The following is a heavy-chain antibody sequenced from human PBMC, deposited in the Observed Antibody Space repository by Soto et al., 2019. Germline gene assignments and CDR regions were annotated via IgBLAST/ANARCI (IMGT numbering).Heavy chain of an antibody. Sequence: FGFPRVRQKTGKGLEWMGRIDPSDSQTYYSPSFRGHVTISVTKSITTVFLQWSSLRASDTAMYYCARQIYDSDRGRNSQSDLASWGQGSPVTVS. CDR2: IDPSDSQT. CDR1: FG. D-gene: IGHD3-22*01. J-gene: IGHJ5*02. V-gene: IGHV5-10-1*01. CDR3: ARQIYDSDRGRNSQSDLAS.